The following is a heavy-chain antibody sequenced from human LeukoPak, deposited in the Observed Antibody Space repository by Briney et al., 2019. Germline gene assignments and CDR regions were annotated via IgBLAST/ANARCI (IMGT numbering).Heavy chain of an antibody. Sequence: SETLSLTCAVYGGSFSGYYWSWIRQPPGKGLEWIGEINRSGSTNYNPSLKSRVTISVDTSKNQFSLKLSSVTAADTAVYYCARTVAGYFDYWGQGTLVTVSS. V-gene: IGHV4-34*01. CDR3: ARTVAGYFDY. D-gene: IGHD6-19*01. CDR2: INRSGST. CDR1: GGSFSGYY. J-gene: IGHJ4*02.